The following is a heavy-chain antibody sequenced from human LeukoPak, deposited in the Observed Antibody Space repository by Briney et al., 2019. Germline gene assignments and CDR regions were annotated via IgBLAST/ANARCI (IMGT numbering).Heavy chain of an antibody. V-gene: IGHV3-23*01. CDR1: GFTFSSYG. CDR3: AKDSGAYCSSTSCYWRYYYYYGMDV. CDR2: ISGSGGST. J-gene: IGHJ6*02. D-gene: IGHD2-2*01. Sequence: GRSLRLSCAASGFTFSSYGMHWVRQAPGKGLEWVSAISGSGGSTYYADSVKGRFTISRDNSKNTLYLQMNSLRAEDTAVYYCAKDSGAYCSSTSCYWRYYYYYGMDVWGQGTTVTVSS.